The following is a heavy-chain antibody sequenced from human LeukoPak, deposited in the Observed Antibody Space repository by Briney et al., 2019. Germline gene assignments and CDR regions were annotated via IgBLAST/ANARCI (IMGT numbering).Heavy chain of an antibody. CDR2: IAFDGNHQ. Sequence: GGSLRLSCAASGFTFSNYGMHWVRQAPGKGLEWVAVIAFDGNHQYYRDSVKGRFTISRDNSKNTLYLQMNSLTAEDTAIYYCAKAPANYVDTVMGTFDYWGQGTLVTVSS. CDR1: GFTFSNYG. D-gene: IGHD5-18*01. J-gene: IGHJ4*02. V-gene: IGHV3-30*18. CDR3: AKAPANYVDTVMGTFDY.